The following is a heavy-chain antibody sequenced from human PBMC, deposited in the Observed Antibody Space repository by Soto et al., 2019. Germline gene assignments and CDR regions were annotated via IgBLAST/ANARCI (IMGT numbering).Heavy chain of an antibody. CDR3: ARDYYDSSGYYPFDY. CDR1: GFTFSSYG. CDR2: IWYDGSNK. J-gene: IGHJ4*02. V-gene: IGHV3-33*01. D-gene: IGHD3-22*01. Sequence: GGSLRLSCAASGFTFSSYGMHWVRQAPGKGLEWVAVIWYDGSNKYYADSVKGRFTISRDNSKNTLYLQMNSLRAEDTAVYYCARDYYDSSGYYPFDYWGQGTLVTVSS.